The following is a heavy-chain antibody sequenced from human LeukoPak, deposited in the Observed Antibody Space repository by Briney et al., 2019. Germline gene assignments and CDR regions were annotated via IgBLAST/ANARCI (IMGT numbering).Heavy chain of an antibody. V-gene: IGHV4-4*09. CDR3: ATSSDAKIAPFCH. CDR2: INTKGET. CDR1: GVSMSAYH. Sequence: PSETLSLTCTVSGVSMSAYHWSWVRQSPEKGLEWIGCINTKGETSYNPSLKSRVTTSVDTSKSQFSLRLTSVTAADTAVYYCATSSDAKIAPFCHSGQRAPVTASS. J-gene: IGHJ4*02. D-gene: IGHD2-21*01.